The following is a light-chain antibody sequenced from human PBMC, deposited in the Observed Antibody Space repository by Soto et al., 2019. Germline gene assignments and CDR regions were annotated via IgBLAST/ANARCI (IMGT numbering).Light chain of an antibody. J-gene: IGKJ2*01. CDR1: QSISYS. Sequence: IQMTQSPSTLSAFVGDTVTITCRSSQSISYSLAWYQQKLGSPPKLLISDASALESGVPSRFSGSGSVTDFTLSIRNLQHEDSATYHCQKYDPCSTFGQGTTLEI. V-gene: IGKV1-5*01. CDR2: DAS. CDR3: QKYDPCST.